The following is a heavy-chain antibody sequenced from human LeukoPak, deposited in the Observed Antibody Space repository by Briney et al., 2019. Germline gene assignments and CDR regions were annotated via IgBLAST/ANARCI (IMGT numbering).Heavy chain of an antibody. J-gene: IGHJ4*02. V-gene: IGHV1-69*13. CDR2: IIPIFGTA. Sequence: GASVKVSCKASGGTFSSYAISWVRQAPGQGLEWMGGIIPIFGTANYAQKFQGRVTITADESTSTAYMELSSLRSEDTAVYYRARDLWPPVRYDSSGYGDYWGQGTLVTVSS. CDR1: GGTFSSYA. CDR3: ARDLWPPVRYDSSGYGDY. D-gene: IGHD3-22*01.